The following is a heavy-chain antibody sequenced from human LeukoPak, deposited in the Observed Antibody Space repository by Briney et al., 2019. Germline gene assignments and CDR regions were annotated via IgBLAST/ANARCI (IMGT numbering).Heavy chain of an antibody. V-gene: IGHV4-4*07. CDR3: ARERRGGCQQLGGTGFDP. CDR2: IHARGGT. D-gene: IGHD6-6*01. CDR1: GGSINNYY. Sequence: SETLSLTCAVSGGSINNYYWSWVRQPAGKGLEWIGRIHARGGTNYNPSLKSRVTMSLDTSKNQFSLKLSSVTAADTAVYYCARERRGGCQQLGGTGFDPWGQGTLVTVSS. J-gene: IGHJ5*02.